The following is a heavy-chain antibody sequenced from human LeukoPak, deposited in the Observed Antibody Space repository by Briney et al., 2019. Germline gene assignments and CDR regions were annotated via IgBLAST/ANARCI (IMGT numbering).Heavy chain of an antibody. D-gene: IGHD5-18*01. CDR1: GFTFSGSA. CDR2: IRSKANSYAT. V-gene: IGHV3-73*01. Sequence: PGGSLRLSCAASGFTFSGSAMHWVRQASGKGLEWVGRIRSKANSYATAHAASVKGRFTISRDDSKNTAYLQMNSLKTEDTAVYYCTRLKDTAMVNRYYYYYYGMDVWGQGTTVTVSS. J-gene: IGHJ6*02. CDR3: TRLKDTAMVNRYYYYYYGMDV.